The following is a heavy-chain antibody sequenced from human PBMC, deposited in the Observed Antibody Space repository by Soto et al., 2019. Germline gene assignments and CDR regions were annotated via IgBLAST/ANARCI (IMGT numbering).Heavy chain of an antibody. J-gene: IGHJ4*02. CDR2: ISGSGGST. CDR1: GFTFSSYA. V-gene: IGHV3-23*01. CDR3: ASGELSLKAADY. D-gene: IGHD3-16*02. Sequence: GGSLRLSCAASGFTFSSYAMSWVRQAPGKGLEWVSAISGSGGSTYYADSVKGRFTISRDNSKNTLYLQMNSLRAEDTAVYYCASGELSLKAADYWGQGTLVTVSS.